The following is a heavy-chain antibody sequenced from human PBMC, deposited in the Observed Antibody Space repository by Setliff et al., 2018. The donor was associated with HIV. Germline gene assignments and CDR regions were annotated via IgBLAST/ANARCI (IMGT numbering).Heavy chain of an antibody. Sequence: ASVKVSCKASGYTFTSYAMNWVRQAPGQGLEWVGGIIPVFGTTSYGHHFQGRVTMTRDTSTSTVYMELSRLRSEDTAVYYCARDPNRIAVAGTFDYWGQGTLVTISS. J-gene: IGHJ4*02. CDR1: GYTFTSYA. CDR2: IIPVFGTT. CDR3: ARDPNRIAVAGTFDY. V-gene: IGHV1-46*01. D-gene: IGHD6-19*01.